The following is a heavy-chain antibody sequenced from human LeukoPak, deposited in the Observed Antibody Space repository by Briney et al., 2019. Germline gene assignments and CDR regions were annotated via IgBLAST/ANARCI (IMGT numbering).Heavy chain of an antibody. J-gene: IGHJ4*02. CDR2: ISLRGLT. CDR1: GGSISGTNW. CDR3: SRESGPFSPFGF. D-gene: IGHD1-26*01. Sequence: SETLSLTCGVSGGSISGTNWWSWVRQPPGQGLEWIGEISLRGLTNYNPSLRSRLIMSLDESKNQVSLNLTSVTAADTAVYYCSRESGPFSPFGFWGQGTLVSVHS. V-gene: IGHV4-4*02.